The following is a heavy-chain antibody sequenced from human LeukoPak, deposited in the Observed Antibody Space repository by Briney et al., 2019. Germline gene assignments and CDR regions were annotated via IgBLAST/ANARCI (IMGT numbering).Heavy chain of an antibody. Sequence: GKSLKISCKGSGYTFNTHWIGWVRQMPGKGLEWMGIIYPGDSNTRYSPSFQGQVTISVDKSITTAYLQWTTLKASDTAMYYCARTYCSGGGCLGSFDYWGHGTLVTVSS. D-gene: IGHD2-15*01. J-gene: IGHJ4*01. CDR3: ARTYCSGGGCLGSFDY. V-gene: IGHV5-51*01. CDR1: GYTFNTHW. CDR2: IYPGDSNT.